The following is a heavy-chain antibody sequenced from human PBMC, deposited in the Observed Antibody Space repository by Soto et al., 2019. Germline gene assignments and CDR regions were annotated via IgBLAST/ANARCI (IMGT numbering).Heavy chain of an antibody. V-gene: IGHV1-18*04. CDR3: ARGPRYCSSSICFAGVTWFDP. CDR1: GYTFTTYG. Sequence: GASVKVSCKASGYTFTTYGISWVRQAPGQGLEWMGWISSYSGNTNYAQRVQGRVTMTTDTSTSTTYMELRSLRSDDTAVYYCARGPRYCSSSICFAGVTWFDPWGQGTLVTVSS. CDR2: ISSYSGNT. J-gene: IGHJ5*02. D-gene: IGHD2-2*01.